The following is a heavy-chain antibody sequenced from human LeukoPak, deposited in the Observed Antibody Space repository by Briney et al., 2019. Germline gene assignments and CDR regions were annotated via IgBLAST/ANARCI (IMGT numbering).Heavy chain of an antibody. J-gene: IGHJ4*02. CDR2: PSRGESA. D-gene: IGHD2/OR15-2a*01. CDR1: GFGIGASF. Sequence: GGSLRLSCTASGFGIGASFINWVRQAPGKGLEWVSLPSRGESAFYADSVKGRFTLSGDTSKNTVFLQMNSLRAEDTAVYFCARAVGVVDCNTYNXKPYYFDYWGQGALVTVSX. V-gene: IGHV3-66*01. CDR3: ARAVGVVDCNTYNXKPYYFDY.